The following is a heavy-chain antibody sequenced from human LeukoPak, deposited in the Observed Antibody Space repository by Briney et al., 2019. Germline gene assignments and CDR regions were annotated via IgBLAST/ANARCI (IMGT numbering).Heavy chain of an antibody. D-gene: IGHD3-22*01. CDR3: ARDGKGAMIFLRDVRGPEYGNWFDP. V-gene: IGHV1-69*13. J-gene: IGHJ5*02. CDR2: IIPIFGTA. CDR1: GGTFSSYA. Sequence: SVKVSCKASGGTFSSYAISWVRQAPGQGLEWMGGIIPIFGTANYAQKFQGRVTITADESTSTAYMELSSLRSEDTAVYYCARDGKGAMIFLRDVRGPEYGNWFDPWGQGTLVTVSS.